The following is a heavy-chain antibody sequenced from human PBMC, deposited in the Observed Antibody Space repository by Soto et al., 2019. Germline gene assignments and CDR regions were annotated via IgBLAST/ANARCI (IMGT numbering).Heavy chain of an antibody. J-gene: IGHJ4*02. CDR2: IIPMFGIT. V-gene: IGHV1-69*12. CDR1: GGTLSSYG. D-gene: IGHD2-15*01. Sequence: QVQLVQSGAEVKKPGSSVKVSCNVSGGTLSSYGFNWVRQAPGQGLEWMGGIIPMFGITNHTQKFQDRITISADASTNTAYMELKSLRADDTAIYYCASDRGYGLINWDQGTLLTVSS. CDR3: ASDRGYGLIN.